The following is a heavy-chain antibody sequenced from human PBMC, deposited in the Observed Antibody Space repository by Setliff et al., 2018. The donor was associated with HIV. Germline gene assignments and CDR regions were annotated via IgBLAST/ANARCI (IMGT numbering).Heavy chain of an antibody. D-gene: IGHD2-21*01. CDR1: GYKFTGHY. CDR3: ARNKIGWDTYSVVNYFDP. CDR2: INPDNSLT. V-gene: IGHV1-2*06. J-gene: IGHJ5*02. Sequence: ASVKVSCKASGYKFTGHYIHWVRQAPGQGLQWMGRINPDNSLTTYAEYFEGRVTLTRDTSTNTAYMELRRLRSDDTAIYFCARNKIGWDTYSVVNYFDPWGQGTLVTVSS.